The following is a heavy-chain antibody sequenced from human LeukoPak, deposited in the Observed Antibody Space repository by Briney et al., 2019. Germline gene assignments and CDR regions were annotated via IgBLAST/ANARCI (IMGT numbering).Heavy chain of an antibody. D-gene: IGHD6-13*01. CDR1: GGSISSYY. Sequence: SETLSLTCTVSGGSISSYYWSWIRQSPGKGLEWIGYIYYSGSTNYNPSLKSRVTISVDTSKNQFSLKLSSVTAADTAVYYCARVAGYSSSWYLGYWGQGTLVTVSS. J-gene: IGHJ4*02. CDR3: ARVAGYSSSWYLGY. CDR2: IYYSGST. V-gene: IGHV4-59*01.